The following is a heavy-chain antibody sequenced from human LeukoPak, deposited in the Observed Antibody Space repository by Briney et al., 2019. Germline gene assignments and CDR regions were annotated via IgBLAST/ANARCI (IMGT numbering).Heavy chain of an antibody. CDR3: ARVRQWLDRDAFDI. CDR1: GFVFDDYD. D-gene: IGHD6-19*01. CDR2: ISYDGSNK. Sequence: GGSLRLSCGASGFVFDDYDMHWVRQAPGKGLEWVAFISYDGSNKYYADSVKGRFTISRDNSKNTLYLQMNSLRAEDTAVYYCARVRQWLDRDAFDIWGQGTMVTVSS. V-gene: IGHV3-30*19. J-gene: IGHJ3*02.